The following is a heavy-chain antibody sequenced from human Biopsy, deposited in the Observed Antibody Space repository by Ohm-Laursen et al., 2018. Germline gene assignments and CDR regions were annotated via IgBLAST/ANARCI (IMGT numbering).Heavy chain of an antibody. CDR1: GYTFAGYH. CDR3: TRGGYYYDSLAYYYWFDP. Sequence: GASVKVSCKASGYTFAGYHVHWVRQAPGQGLECMGWINAKTGDTNYAQKFQGRVTMTRDTSISTAYVDLSSLRSDDTAVCYCTRGGYYYDSLAYYYWFDPWGQGTLVTVSS. CDR2: INAKTGDT. V-gene: IGHV1-2*02. D-gene: IGHD3-22*01. J-gene: IGHJ5*02.